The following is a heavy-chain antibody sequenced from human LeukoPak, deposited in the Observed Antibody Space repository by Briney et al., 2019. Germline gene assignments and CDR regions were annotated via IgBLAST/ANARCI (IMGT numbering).Heavy chain of an antibody. Sequence: ASVKGSCKASGYTFTGYYMQWVRQAPGQGLEWMGWINPNSGVTHYAQKFQGRVTITRDTSISTAYMELRRLRSHDTALYHCARAVYSSSWENFDYWGQGTLVNASS. CDR1: GYTFTGYY. V-gene: IGHV1-2*02. CDR2: INPNSGVT. CDR3: ARAVYSSSWENFDY. J-gene: IGHJ4*02. D-gene: IGHD6-13*01.